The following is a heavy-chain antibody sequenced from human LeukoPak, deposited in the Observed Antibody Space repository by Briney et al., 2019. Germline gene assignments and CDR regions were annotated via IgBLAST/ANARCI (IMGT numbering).Heavy chain of an antibody. D-gene: IGHD6-13*01. V-gene: IGHV3-30*02. CDR3: AKDVGAYSSSWYYYDY. CDR2: IRYDGGNK. CDR1: GFTFSSYW. Sequence: GGSLRLSCAASGFTFSSYWMSWVRQAPGKGLEWVAFIRYDGGNKHYADSVKGRFTISRDNIKNTLDLQMNSLKTEDTAVYFCAKDVGAYSSSWYYYDYWGQGTLVTVSP. J-gene: IGHJ4*02.